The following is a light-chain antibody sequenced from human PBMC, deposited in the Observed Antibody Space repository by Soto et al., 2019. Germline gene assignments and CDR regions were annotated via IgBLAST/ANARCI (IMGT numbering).Light chain of an antibody. CDR1: SSNIGANYD. CDR3: SSFAGSPVV. Sequence: QSVLTQPPSVSGAPGQRVTISCTGSSSNIGANYDVHWYQVLPGTAPKLLIYANTNRPSGVPDRFSGSKSGTSASLAITGLQAEDEADYYCSSFAGSPVVFGGGTKVTVL. V-gene: IGLV1-40*01. J-gene: IGLJ2*01. CDR2: ANT.